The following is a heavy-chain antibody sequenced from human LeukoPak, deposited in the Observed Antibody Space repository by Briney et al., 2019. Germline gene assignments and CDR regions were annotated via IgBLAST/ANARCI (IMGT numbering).Heavy chain of an antibody. J-gene: IGHJ4*02. CDR3: ARDFFPIVDSTWYEIGY. CDR1: GFTFNDYA. V-gene: IGHV3-30-3*01. Sequence: GGSLRLSCAASGFTFNDYAMYWVRQTPGKGLEWVTLISYDGYDKSHADSVRGRFTISRDNSKNTLYLQMDSLRSEDTAVYYCARDFFPIVDSTWYEIGYWGQGTLVTVSS. D-gene: IGHD2-21*01. CDR2: ISYDGYDK.